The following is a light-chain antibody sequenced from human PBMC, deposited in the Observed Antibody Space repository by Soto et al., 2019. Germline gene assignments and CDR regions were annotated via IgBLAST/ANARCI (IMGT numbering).Light chain of an antibody. CDR2: DTS. CDR3: QQRGSWTPT. Sequence: VLTQSPTTPSLSPGESDTLSYSADQSVSGFLGWYQQKLGRAPRLLIHDTSNKATGVPARFSGSGSGTDFTLTISSLEKEDCGVYYCQQRGSWTPTFGQGTKVDIK. J-gene: IGKJ1*01. CDR1: QSVSGF. V-gene: IGKV3-11*01.